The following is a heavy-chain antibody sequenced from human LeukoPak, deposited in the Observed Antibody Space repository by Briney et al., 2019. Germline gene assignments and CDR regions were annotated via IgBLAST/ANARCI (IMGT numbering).Heavy chain of an antibody. CDR1: GGSISSGTYY. D-gene: IGHD1-14*01. CDR3: ATTYGNDAFDI. V-gene: IGHV4-61*02. J-gene: IGHJ3*02. Sequence: SQTLSLTCTVSGGSISSGTYYWSWIRQPAGKGLEWIGRIHTFGSTTYNPSLKSRVTISLDKSKNQFSLNLSSVTAADTAVYYCATTYGNDAFDIWGQGTMVTVSS. CDR2: IHTFGST.